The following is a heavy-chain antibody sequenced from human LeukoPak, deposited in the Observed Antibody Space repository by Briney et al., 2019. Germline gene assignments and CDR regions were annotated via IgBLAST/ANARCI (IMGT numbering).Heavy chain of an antibody. Sequence: GGSLRLSCAASGFTFSNYWMDWVGQPPGKGLEWVANINQDGSEIYYVDSVKGRFTISRDNAKNSLYLQMNSLRAEDTAVYYCTRSLDYWGQGTLVTVSS. V-gene: IGHV3-7*01. CDR3: TRSLDY. CDR1: GFTFSNYW. CDR2: INQDGSEI. J-gene: IGHJ4*02.